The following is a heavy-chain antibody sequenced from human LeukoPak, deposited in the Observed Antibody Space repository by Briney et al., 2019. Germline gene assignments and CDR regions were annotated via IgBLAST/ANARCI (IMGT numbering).Heavy chain of an antibody. J-gene: IGHJ4*02. D-gene: IGHD3-9*01. Sequence: GGSLRLSCAASGFSVSRNYMDWVRQAPGKGLEWVSVIYSGGTTYYADSVKGRFTISRDNSKNTLYLQMNSLRPEDTAVYYCAKWGDYDILTGYYDPDYWGQGTLVTVSS. V-gene: IGHV3-66*02. CDR2: IYSGGTT. CDR3: AKWGDYDILTGYYDPDY. CDR1: GFSVSRNY.